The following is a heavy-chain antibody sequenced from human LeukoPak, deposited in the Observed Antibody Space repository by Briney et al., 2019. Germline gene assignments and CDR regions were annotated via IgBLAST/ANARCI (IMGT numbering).Heavy chain of an antibody. V-gene: IGHV3-30*04. CDR3: ARDHYYGSGSYTAFDF. J-gene: IGHJ4*02. CDR2: ISYDGSNK. CDR1: GFSFSNYA. Sequence: GGSLRLSCAASGFSFSNYAIHWVRQAPGKGLEWVAVISYDGSNKYYADSVKGRSTISRDNSKNTLYLQVNSLRGEDTAVYYCARDHYYGSGSYTAFDFWGQGTLVTVSS. D-gene: IGHD3-10*01.